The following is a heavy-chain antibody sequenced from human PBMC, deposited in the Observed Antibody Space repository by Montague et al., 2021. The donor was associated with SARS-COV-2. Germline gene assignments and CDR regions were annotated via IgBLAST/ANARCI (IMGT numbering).Heavy chain of an antibody. J-gene: IGHJ6*02. CDR3: ARDPGSDYDFWSGYYFEYYYGMDV. D-gene: IGHD3-3*01. V-gene: IGHV3-7*01. Sequence: SLRLSCAASGFTFSSYWMSWVRQAPGKGLEWVANIKQDGSEKYYVDSVKGRFTTSRDNAKNSLYLQMNSLRAEDTAVYYCARDPGSDYDFWSGYYFEYYYGMDVWGQGTTVTVSS. CDR2: IKQDGSEK. CDR1: GFTFSSYW.